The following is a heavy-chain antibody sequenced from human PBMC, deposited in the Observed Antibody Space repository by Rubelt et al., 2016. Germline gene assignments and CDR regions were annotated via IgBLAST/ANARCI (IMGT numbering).Heavy chain of an antibody. V-gene: IGHV3-30*18. D-gene: IGHD2-21*02. J-gene: IGHJ4*02. CDR1: GFTFSSYG. CDR2: ISYDGSNK. Sequence: QVQLVESGGGVVQPGRSLRLSCAASGFTFSSYGMHWVRQAPGKGLEWVAVISYDGSNKYYADSVKGRFTISRDNSKNTLYLQMNSLRAEDTAVYYCAKDGGGDCCHDYWGQGTLVTVSS. CDR3: AKDGGGDCCHDY.